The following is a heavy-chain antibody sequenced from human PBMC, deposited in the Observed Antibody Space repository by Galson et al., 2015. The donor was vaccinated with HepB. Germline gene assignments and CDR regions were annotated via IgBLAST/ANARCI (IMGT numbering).Heavy chain of an antibody. Sequence: SVKVSCKASGYTFTGYYMHWVRQAPGQGLEWMGWINPNSGGTNYAQKFQGRVTMTRDTSISTAYMELSRLRSDDTAVYYCARDVFYGSGSYSDDAFDIWGQGTMVTVSS. D-gene: IGHD3-10*01. CDR1: GYTFTGYY. V-gene: IGHV1-2*02. J-gene: IGHJ3*02. CDR2: INPNSGGT. CDR3: ARDVFYGSGSYSDDAFDI.